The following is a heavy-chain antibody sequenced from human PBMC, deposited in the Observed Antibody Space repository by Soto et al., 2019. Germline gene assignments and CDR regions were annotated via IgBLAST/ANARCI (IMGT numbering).Heavy chain of an antibody. CDR3: ARYPIVVVPAAENNWFDP. J-gene: IGHJ5*02. CDR2: INPNSGGT. CDR1: GYTFTGYY. V-gene: IGHV1-2*02. Sequence: ASVKVSCKASGYTFTGYYMHWVRQAPGQGLEWMGWINPNSGGTNYAQKFQGRVTMTRDTSISTAYMELSRLRSDDTAVYYCARYPIVVVPAAENNWFDPWGQGTLVTVPQ. D-gene: IGHD2-2*01.